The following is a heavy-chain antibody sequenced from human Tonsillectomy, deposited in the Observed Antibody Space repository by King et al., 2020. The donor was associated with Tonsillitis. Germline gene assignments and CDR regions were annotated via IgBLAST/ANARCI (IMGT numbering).Heavy chain of an antibody. D-gene: IGHD6-13*01. CDR2: IYSGGST. V-gene: IGHV3-66*01. J-gene: IGHJ4*02. CDR1: GFTVSSNY. Sequence: VQLVESGGGLVQPGGSLRLSCAASGFTVSSNYMSWVRQAPGKGLEWVSVIYSGGSTYYADSVKGRFTISRDNSKNTLYLQMNSLRAEDTAVYYCARGRRPPPRAAAAEGYYFDYWGQGTLVTVSS. CDR3: ARGRRPPPRAAAAEGYYFDY.